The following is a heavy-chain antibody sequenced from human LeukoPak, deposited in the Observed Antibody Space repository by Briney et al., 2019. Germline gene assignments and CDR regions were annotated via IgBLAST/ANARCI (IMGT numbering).Heavy chain of an antibody. Sequence: GGSLRLSCAASGFTFSIYVMSWVRQAPGKGLEWVSAISGSGGSTYYADSVKGRFTISRDNSKNTLYLQMNSLRAEDTAVYYCAKWVAAARTSWSDPWGQGTLVTVSS. V-gene: IGHV3-23*01. CDR1: GFTFSIYV. CDR3: AKWVAAARTSWSDP. D-gene: IGHD6-13*01. J-gene: IGHJ5*02. CDR2: ISGSGGST.